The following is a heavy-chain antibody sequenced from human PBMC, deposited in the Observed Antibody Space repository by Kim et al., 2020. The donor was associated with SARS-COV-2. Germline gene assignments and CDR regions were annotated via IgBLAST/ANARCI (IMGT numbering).Heavy chain of an antibody. V-gene: IGHV3-7*01. CDR2: IKHDGSEK. J-gene: IGHJ6*01. CDR3: GRGVRPSSTWHYYSAMDV. Sequence: WGSLRLSCAASGVTFINYCLSWVRQAPGKGLEWVANIKHDGSEKYYVDSVKGRFTISRDNAKNSLYLLMNSLRAEDTAVYYCGRGVRPSSTWHYYSAMDV. D-gene: IGHD6-13*01. CDR1: GVTFINYC.